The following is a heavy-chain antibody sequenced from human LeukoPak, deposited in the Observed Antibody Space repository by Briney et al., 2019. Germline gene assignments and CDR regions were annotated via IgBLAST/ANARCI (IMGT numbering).Heavy chain of an antibody. CDR2: ISSSGTTM. CDR3: AVEGYCSGGACYTNWFET. J-gene: IGHJ5*02. CDR1: GFTFSSYS. D-gene: IGHD2-15*01. Sequence: SGGSLRLSCAASGFTFSSYSMNWVRQAPGKGLDWVSYISSSGTTMYYAESVKGRFTISRDNAKNSLYLQMNSLRDEDTAVYYCAVEGYCSGGACYTNWFETWGQGTLVTVSS. V-gene: IGHV3-48*02.